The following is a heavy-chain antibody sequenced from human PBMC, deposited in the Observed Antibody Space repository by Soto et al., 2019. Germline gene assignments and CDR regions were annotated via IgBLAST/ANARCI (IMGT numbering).Heavy chain of an antibody. Sequence: ASVKVSCKASGYTFTTHGITWVRQAPGQGLEWVGWISAYNGNTDYAQNLQGRVTMTTDTSTSTAYMELRSLSSDDTALYYCARDLAPHYIWGGGYFDYWGQGTLVTVSS. CDR3: ARDLAPHYIWGGGYFDY. D-gene: IGHD3-16*01. J-gene: IGHJ4*02. CDR1: GYTFTTHG. CDR2: ISAYNGNT. V-gene: IGHV1-18*01.